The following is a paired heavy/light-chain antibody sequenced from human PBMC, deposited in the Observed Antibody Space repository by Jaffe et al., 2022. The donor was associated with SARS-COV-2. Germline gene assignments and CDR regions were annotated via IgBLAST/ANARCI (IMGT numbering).Heavy chain of an antibody. D-gene: IGHD2-2*01. CDR2: INTNTGNP. J-gene: IGHJ3*02. CDR1: GYTFTTYA. V-gene: IGHV7-4-1*02. CDR3: VRGGSCSSTTWYVPFDPFDI. Sequence: QVQLVQSGSELKKPGASVKLSCKTSGYTFTTYAMNWVRQAPGQGLEWMGWINTNTGNPTYAQNFTGRFVFSLDSSVSTAYLEISSLRAEDTALYYCVRGGSCSSTTWYVPFDPFDIWGLGTMVTVSS.
Light chain of an antibody. Sequence: QSALTQPASVSGSPGQSITVSCTGTRRDVGGYAFVSWYQQHPGKAPKVMIYDVNKRPSGVSNRFSGSKSGNTASLTISGLQAEDEADYYCSSYTSISTFVFGTGTKVTVL. J-gene: IGLJ1*01. CDR1: RRDVGGYAF. CDR3: SSYTSISTFV. CDR2: DVN. V-gene: IGLV2-14*01.